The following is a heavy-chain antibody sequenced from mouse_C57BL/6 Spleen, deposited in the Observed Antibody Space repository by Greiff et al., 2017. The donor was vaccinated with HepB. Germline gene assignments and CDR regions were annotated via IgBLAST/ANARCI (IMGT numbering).Heavy chain of an antibody. Sequence: EVKLMESGPGLVKPSQSLSLTCSVTGYSITSGYYWNWIRQFPGNKLEWMGYISYDGSNNYNPSLKNRITITPDTSKNQFYLKLNSLTTEDTATYYCARTWTGLPWFAYWGQGTLVTVSA. CDR2: ISYDGSN. CDR3: ARTWTGLPWFAY. CDR1: GYSITSGYY. D-gene: IGHD2-2*01. V-gene: IGHV3-6*01. J-gene: IGHJ3*01.